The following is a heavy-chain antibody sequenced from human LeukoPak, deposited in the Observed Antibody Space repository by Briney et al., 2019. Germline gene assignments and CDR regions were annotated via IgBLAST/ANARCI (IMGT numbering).Heavy chain of an antibody. CDR2: IHYSGAT. D-gene: IGHD2-21*02. V-gene: IGHV4-59*08. J-gene: IGHJ4*02. CDR3: ATLRGASTAVFDS. Sequence: PSETLSLTCTVSGGSISSDYWSWIRQPPGKRLEWIGYIHYSGATNYNPSLKSRVTISVDTSENQFSLKLSSVTAADTALYYCATLRGASTAVFDSWGQGTLVTVSS. CDR1: GGSISSDY.